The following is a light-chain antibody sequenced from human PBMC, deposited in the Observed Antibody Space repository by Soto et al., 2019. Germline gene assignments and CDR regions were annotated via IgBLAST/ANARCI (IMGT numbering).Light chain of an antibody. CDR2: SNN. Sequence: QSVLTQPPSASGTPGQRVFISCSGSSSNIGGTNYAYWYQQLPGAAPKLLMHSNNLRPSGVPERISGSKSGTSASLAISGLRSADEAVYYCASWDDRLGAVMFGGGTKVPVL. CDR3: ASWDDRLGAVM. J-gene: IGLJ3*02. CDR1: SSNIGGTNY. V-gene: IGLV1-47*02.